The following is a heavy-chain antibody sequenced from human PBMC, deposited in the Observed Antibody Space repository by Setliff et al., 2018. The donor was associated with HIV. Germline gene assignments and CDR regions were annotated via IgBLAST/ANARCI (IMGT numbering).Heavy chain of an antibody. V-gene: IGHV4-34*01. CDR3: ARERLSPRGFFFSYIDV. Sequence: SETLSLTCAIFGGSFTDNYCWSCVRQSPGKGLEWIGEIDHSGIINYNPSLKNRVTMSVDTSKRHSSLNLTSVTAADTAIYYCARERLSPRGFFFSYIDVWGKGTPVTVSS. D-gene: IGHD1-26*01. CDR2: IDHSGII. J-gene: IGHJ6*04. CDR1: GGSFTDNY.